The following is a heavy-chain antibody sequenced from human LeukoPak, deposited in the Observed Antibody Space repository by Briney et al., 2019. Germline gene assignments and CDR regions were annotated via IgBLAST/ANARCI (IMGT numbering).Heavy chain of an antibody. D-gene: IGHD1-14*01. CDR1: GGSISSDY. Sequence: SETLSLTCTVSGGSISSDYWNWVRQPPGKGLEWIGFIYYSGSTNYNPSLKSRVSISMDMSTNQFSLKLSSVTAADTAVYYCAVRQRPGAFDIWGQGTVVTVSS. CDR2: IYYSGST. J-gene: IGHJ3*02. CDR3: AVRQRPGAFDI. V-gene: IGHV4-59*08.